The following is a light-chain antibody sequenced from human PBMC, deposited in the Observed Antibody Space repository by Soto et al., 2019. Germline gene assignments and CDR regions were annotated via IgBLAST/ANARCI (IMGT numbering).Light chain of an antibody. Sequence: DIQMTQSPSTLSGSVGYRVTITCRASQTISSWLAWYQQKPGRAPNLLIHKASHLESGVPSRFSGSGSGTEFTLTISSLQPGDFATYYCQHYNSYPWTFGQGTKV. J-gene: IGKJ1*01. CDR2: KAS. CDR1: QTISSW. V-gene: IGKV1-5*03. CDR3: QHYNSYPWT.